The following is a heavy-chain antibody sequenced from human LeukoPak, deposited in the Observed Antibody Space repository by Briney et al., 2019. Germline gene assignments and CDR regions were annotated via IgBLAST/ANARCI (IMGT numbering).Heavy chain of an antibody. CDR1: GFTFSSYA. Sequence: GGSLRLSCAASGFTFSSYAMSWVRQAPGKGLEWGSVISGSGGITYYADSVKGRFTISRDNSKNTLYLQMNSLRADDTAVYYCAKEGEYGDYVVPMDVWGKGTTVTISS. CDR2: ISGSGGIT. V-gene: IGHV3-23*01. D-gene: IGHD4-17*01. CDR3: AKEGEYGDYVVPMDV. J-gene: IGHJ6*03.